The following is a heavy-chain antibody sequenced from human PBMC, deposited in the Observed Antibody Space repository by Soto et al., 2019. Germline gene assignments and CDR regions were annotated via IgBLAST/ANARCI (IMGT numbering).Heavy chain of an antibody. CDR1: GFPFSSYW. CDR3: AREYYGLLTGYYNDH. Sequence: EVRLVESGGDSVQPGGSLRLSCAASGFPFSSYWMHWVRHTPGKGLEWVSRISGDGTTIYYADSVTGRFTVSRDNAKNTLSLQMSGLGAEDTAVYYCAREYYGLLTGYYNDHWGQGTLVSVSS. J-gene: IGHJ4*02. CDR2: ISGDGTTI. V-gene: IGHV3-74*01. D-gene: IGHD3-9*01.